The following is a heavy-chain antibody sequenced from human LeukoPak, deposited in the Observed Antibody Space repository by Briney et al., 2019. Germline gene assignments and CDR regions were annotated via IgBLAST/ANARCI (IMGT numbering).Heavy chain of an antibody. CDR2: IYYSGST. CDR3: AREEYNSGWPPRWFAP. D-gene: IGHD6-19*01. J-gene: IGHJ5*02. CDR1: GGSICTYY. Sequence: SETLSLTCTVSGGSICTYYWSSIRQPPRTGLEWFGYIYYSGSTRYNPSLKSRVTISVDTSKNQFSLKLSSVTAADTAVYYCAREEYNSGWPPRWFAPWGQGTLVTASS. V-gene: IGHV4-59*12.